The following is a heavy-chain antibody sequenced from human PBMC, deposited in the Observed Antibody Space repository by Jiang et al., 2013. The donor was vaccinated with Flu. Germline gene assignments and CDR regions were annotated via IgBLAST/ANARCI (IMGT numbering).Heavy chain of an antibody. V-gene: IGHV4-34*01. J-gene: IGHJ3*02. Sequence: LLKPSETLSLTCAVYGGSFTDSYWSWIRQAPGKGLEWIGEINHNGDTNYKGSLQSRVTMSVDTSKNQFSLHLRSMTAADTAVYYCARRPNPGDYNAFDIWGQGTMVTVSS. D-gene: IGHD3-16*01. CDR1: GGSFTDSY. CDR3: ARRPNPGDYNAFDI. CDR2: INHNGDT.